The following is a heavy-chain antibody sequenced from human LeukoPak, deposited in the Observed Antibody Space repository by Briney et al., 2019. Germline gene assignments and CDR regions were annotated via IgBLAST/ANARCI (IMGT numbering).Heavy chain of an antibody. Sequence: ASVKVSCKASGYIFTGYYMHWVRRAPGQGLEWMGWINPSSGDTNYAQNFQGRVTMTRDTSISTAYMELSRLRSDGTAVYYCAPLGFCSGGTCYNGNWGQGTLVTVSS. V-gene: IGHV1-2*02. D-gene: IGHD2-15*01. CDR1: GYIFTGYY. CDR3: APLGFCSGGTCYNGN. CDR2: INPSSGDT. J-gene: IGHJ4*02.